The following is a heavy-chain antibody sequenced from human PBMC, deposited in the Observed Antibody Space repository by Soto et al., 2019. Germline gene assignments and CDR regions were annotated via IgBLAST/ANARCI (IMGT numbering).Heavy chain of an antibody. Sequence: SETLSLTCTVSGGSISSYYWSWIRQPPGKGLEWIGYIYYIGSTNYNPSLKSRVTISVDTSKNQFSLKLRSVTAADTAVYYCARIDCSSTSCYFLDPWGQGTLVTVSS. D-gene: IGHD2-2*01. CDR2: IYYIGST. CDR3: ARIDCSSTSCYFLDP. J-gene: IGHJ5*02. V-gene: IGHV4-59*01. CDR1: GGSISSYY.